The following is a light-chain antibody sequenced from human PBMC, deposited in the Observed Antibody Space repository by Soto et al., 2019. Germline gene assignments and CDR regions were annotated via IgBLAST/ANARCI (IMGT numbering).Light chain of an antibody. J-gene: IGKJ2*01. V-gene: IGKV1-39*01. CDR1: QTIGAN. Sequence: DIQMTQSPSSLSASVGDRVTITCRASQTIGANLNWYRQKPGKAPTLLIYDASTLQSGVPSRFSGPGSGTYFALTITSLQPGDSATYYCQQSYTTVYSFGQGTKVEIK. CDR2: DAS. CDR3: QQSYTTVYS.